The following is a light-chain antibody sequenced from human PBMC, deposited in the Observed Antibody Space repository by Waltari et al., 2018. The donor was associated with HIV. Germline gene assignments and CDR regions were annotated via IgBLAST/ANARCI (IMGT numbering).Light chain of an antibody. CDR2: EVY. Sequence: QSALTQPPSASGSPGQSVTISCTGSSSDIGGYDFVSWFQQHPGKAPKLVIYEVYKRPSGVPDRFSGSKSGNTASLTVSGLQAEEEAYYHCSSYAGNYNLVFGGGTKLTVL. CDR3: SSYAGNYNLV. J-gene: IGLJ3*02. V-gene: IGLV2-8*01. CDR1: SSDIGGYDF.